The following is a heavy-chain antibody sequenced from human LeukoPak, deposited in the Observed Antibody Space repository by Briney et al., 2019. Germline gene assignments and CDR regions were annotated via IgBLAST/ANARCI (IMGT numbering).Heavy chain of an antibody. CDR3: ARDRGTYYYDSTSHYDAFDI. D-gene: IGHD3-22*01. Sequence: QTGGSLRLSCAASGFIFSSYWMSWVRQAPGKGLEWVANIKEDGSEKYYVDSVKGRFTISRDNAKNSLYLQMNSLRAEDTAVYYCARDRGTYYYDSTSHYDAFDIWGQGTMVTVSS. V-gene: IGHV3-7*01. CDR2: IKEDGSEK. J-gene: IGHJ3*02. CDR1: GFIFSSYW.